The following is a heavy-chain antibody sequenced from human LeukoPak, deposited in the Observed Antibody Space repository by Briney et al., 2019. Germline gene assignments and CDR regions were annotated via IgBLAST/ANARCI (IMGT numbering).Heavy chain of an antibody. J-gene: IGHJ4*02. CDR3: AKGDYIDY. CDR1: GFTFSSYA. V-gene: IGHV3-23*01. CDR2: ISGIGGST. Sequence: GGSLSLSCAASGFTFSSYAMSWVRLAPGKGLEWVSRISGIGGSTYYADSVKGRFTISRDNSKNTVYLQMNSLRADDTAVYYCAKGDYIDYWGQGTLVTVSS.